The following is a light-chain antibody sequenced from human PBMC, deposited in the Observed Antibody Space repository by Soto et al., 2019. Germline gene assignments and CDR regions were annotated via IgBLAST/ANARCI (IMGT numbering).Light chain of an antibody. CDR3: AAWDDSLSGHVV. CDR1: PSNIGSNT. J-gene: IGLJ2*01. Sequence: QSVLTQPPSGSGTPGQRVTISCSGSPSNIGSNTVSWYQQFSGSAPRLIMYGDYRRPSGVPDRFSGSKSGTSASLAISGLQSEDESIFYCAAWDDSLSGHVVFGGGTKLTVL. V-gene: IGLV1-44*01. CDR2: GDY.